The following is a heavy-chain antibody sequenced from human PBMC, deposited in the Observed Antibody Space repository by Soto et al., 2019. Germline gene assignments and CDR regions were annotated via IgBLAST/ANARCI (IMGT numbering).Heavy chain of an antibody. Sequence: PGGSLRLSCAASGFTFSSYAMHWVRQAPGKGLEWVAVISYDGSNKYYADSVKGRFTISRDNSKNTLYLQMNSLRAEDTAVYYCAGEKVKGHRSITIFGVVIIRSMDVWGQGTTVTVSS. J-gene: IGHJ6*02. CDR3: AGEKVKGHRSITIFGVVIIRSMDV. D-gene: IGHD3-3*01. CDR1: GFTFSSYA. V-gene: IGHV3-30-3*01. CDR2: ISYDGSNK.